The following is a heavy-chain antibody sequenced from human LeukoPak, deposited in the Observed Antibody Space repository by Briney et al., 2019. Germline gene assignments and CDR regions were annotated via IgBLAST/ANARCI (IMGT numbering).Heavy chain of an antibody. CDR1: GGSISSGDYY. J-gene: IGHJ4*02. CDR2: IYYSGST. D-gene: IGHD3-10*01. CDR3: ARAMVRGVTGFDY. V-gene: IGHV4-30-4*01. Sequence: SQTLSLTCTVSGGSISSGDYYWSWIRQPPGKGLEWIGYIYYSGSTYYNPSLKSRVTISVDTSKNQFSLKLSSVTAADTAVYYCARAMVRGVTGFDYWGQGTLVTVSS.